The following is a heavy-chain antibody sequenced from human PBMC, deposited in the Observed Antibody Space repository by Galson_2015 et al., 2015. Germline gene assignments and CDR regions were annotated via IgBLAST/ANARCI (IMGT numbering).Heavy chain of an antibody. Sequence: SLRLSCAASGFTFSDSSIHWVHQASGKGLEWVGLIGSKAKNYAAAYAASVKGRFTISRDDSKNTAYLQMNSLETEDTALYYCSRHEDVIDYWGQGTRVTVSS. CDR2: IGSKAKNYAA. CDR3: SRHEDVIDY. CDR1: GFTFSDSS. D-gene: IGHD2-15*01. V-gene: IGHV3-73*01. J-gene: IGHJ4*02.